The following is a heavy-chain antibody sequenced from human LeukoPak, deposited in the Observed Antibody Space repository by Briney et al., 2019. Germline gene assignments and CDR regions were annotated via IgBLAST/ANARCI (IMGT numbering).Heavy chain of an antibody. J-gene: IGHJ4*02. V-gene: IGHV3-23*01. D-gene: IGHD6-13*01. CDR2: ITASGYTT. CDR1: GFTFSSYA. CDR3: AKVDSSSWLLFDS. Sequence: TGGSLRLSCAASGFTFSSYAMSWVRQASGEGLEWVSAITASGYTTHFADSVKGRFTISKDNSKNTLYLQMNSLRAEDAAVYYCAKVDSSSWLLFDSWGQGTLVTVSS.